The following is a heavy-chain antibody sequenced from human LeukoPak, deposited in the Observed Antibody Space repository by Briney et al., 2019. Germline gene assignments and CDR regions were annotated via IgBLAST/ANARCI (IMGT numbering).Heavy chain of an antibody. J-gene: IGHJ5*02. D-gene: IGHD4-11*01. CDR2: ISSSCSTI. CDR1: GFTFSSYS. CDR3: AKDPINYDYSPNWFDP. Sequence: GGSLRLSCAASGFTFSSYSMNWVRQAPGKGLEWVSYISSSCSTIYYADSVKGRFTISRDNAKNSLYLQMNNLRAEDTAVYYCAKDPINYDYSPNWFDPWGQGTLVTVYS. V-gene: IGHV3-48*01.